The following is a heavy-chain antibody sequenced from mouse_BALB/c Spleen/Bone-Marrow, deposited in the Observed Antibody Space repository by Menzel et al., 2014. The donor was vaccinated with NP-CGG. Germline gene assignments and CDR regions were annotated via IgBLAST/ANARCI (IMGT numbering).Heavy chain of an antibody. V-gene: IGHV1-5*01. D-gene: IGHD3-1*01. Sequence: EVHLVESGTVLARPGASVKMSCKASGYSFTSYWMHWIKQRPGQGLEWIGAVYPGNSDTSYNQKFKGKAKLTAVTSASTAYMELSSLTNEDSAVYYCTRSGSLGAMDYWGQGTSVTVSS. CDR2: VYPGNSDT. CDR3: TRSGSLGAMDY. J-gene: IGHJ4*01. CDR1: GYSFTSYW.